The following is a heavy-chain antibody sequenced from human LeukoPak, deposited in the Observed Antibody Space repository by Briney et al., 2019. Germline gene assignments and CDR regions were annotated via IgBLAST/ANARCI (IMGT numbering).Heavy chain of an antibody. V-gene: IGHV3-48*04. J-gene: IGHJ3*01. D-gene: IGHD3-22*01. CDR3: ARALNQVTTFGSSGYYDSGAFDV. CDR2: IRGRSSTT. CDR1: EFTLNTYS. Sequence: PGGSLRLSCAASEFTLNTYSVNWVRQAPGKGLEWLASIRGRSSTTYYADSVKGRFTISSDNAKNALYLQMNSLRAEDTAVYYCARALNQVTTFGSSGYYDSGAFDVWGQGTMVTVSS.